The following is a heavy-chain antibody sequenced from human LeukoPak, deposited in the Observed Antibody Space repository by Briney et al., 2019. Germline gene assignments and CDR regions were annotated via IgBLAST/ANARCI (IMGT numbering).Heavy chain of an antibody. CDR1: GSSFTSYW. Sequence: GASLQFSCQGSGSSFTSYWIGWVRPLPGKGLEWMGIIYPGDSDTRYSPSFQGQVTISADKSISTAYLQWSSLKASDTAMYYCARQSEGYYDSPYYFDYWGQGTLVTVSS. D-gene: IGHD3-22*01. V-gene: IGHV5-51*01. J-gene: IGHJ4*02. CDR3: ARQSEGYYDSPYYFDY. CDR2: IYPGDSDT.